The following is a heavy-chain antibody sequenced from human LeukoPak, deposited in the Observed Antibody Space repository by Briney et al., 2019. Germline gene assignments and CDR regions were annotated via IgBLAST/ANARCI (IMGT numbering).Heavy chain of an antibody. CDR1: GYTFTSYD. CDR2: MNPNSGNT. J-gene: IGHJ4*02. D-gene: IGHD2-15*01. V-gene: IGHV1-8*01. Sequence: ASVKVSCKASGYTFTSYDINWVRQATGQGLEWMGWMNPNSGNTGYAQKFQGRVTMTRDTSTSTVYMELSSLRSEDTAVYYCARDGWYTLPRYWGQGTLVTVSS. CDR3: ARDGWYTLPRY.